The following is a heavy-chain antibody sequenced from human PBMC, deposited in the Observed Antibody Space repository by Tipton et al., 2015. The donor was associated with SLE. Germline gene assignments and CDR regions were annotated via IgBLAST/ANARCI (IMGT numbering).Heavy chain of an antibody. J-gene: IGHJ4*02. CDR3: ATVRLQRDGWYPWDF. CDR2: INHSGTA. Sequence: LRLSCAVYGGSFSGYYWSWIRQTPGKGLEWIGEINHSGTAYSTPSLESRVSISVDTSKNQVSLRLASVTAADTAVYYCATVRLQRDGWYPWDFWGQGTLVTV. D-gene: IGHD6-19*01. V-gene: IGHV4-34*01. CDR1: GGSFSGYY.